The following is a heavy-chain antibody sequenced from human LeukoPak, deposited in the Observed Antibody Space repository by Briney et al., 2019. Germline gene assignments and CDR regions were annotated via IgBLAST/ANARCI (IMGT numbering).Heavy chain of an antibody. J-gene: IGHJ4*02. CDR3: AKMQGYFDY. V-gene: IGHV3-23*01. CDR1: GSIPFNSYS. Sequence: PGGSLRLSCAASGSIPFNSYSMSWVRQAPGKGLEWVSAITSSGETTYYADSVKGRFTISRDNSENMVYLQMNSLRAEDAATYYCAKMQGYFDYWGQGSLVTVSS. CDR2: ITSSGETT.